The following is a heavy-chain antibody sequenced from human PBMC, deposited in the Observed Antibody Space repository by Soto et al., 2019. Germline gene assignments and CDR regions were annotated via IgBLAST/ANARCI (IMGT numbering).Heavy chain of an antibody. J-gene: IGHJ5*02. CDR1: GGSISSGDYY. CDR3: ARERPDGCRLDP. Sequence: QVQLQESGPGLVKPSQTLSLTCTVSGGSISSGDYYWSWIRQPPGKGLEWIGYIYYSGSTYYNPSLRSRVTISVDPSKTQFSLRLSSVTAADTAVYYCARERPDGCRLDPWGQGTLVTVSS. CDR2: IYYSGST. D-gene: IGHD6-19*01. V-gene: IGHV4-30-4*01.